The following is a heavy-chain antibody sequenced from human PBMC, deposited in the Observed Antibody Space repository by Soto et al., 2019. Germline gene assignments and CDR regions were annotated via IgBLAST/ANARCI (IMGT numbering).Heavy chain of an antibody. V-gene: IGHV4-34*01. Sequence: SETLSLTCAVYGGSFSGYYWSWIRQPPGKGLEWIGEINHSGSTNYNPSLKSRVTISVDTSKNQFSLKLSSVTAADTAVYYCARGVRVAGYYYYGMDVWGQGTTVTVSS. D-gene: IGHD6-19*01. CDR2: INHSGST. CDR3: ARGVRVAGYYYYGMDV. CDR1: GGSFSGYY. J-gene: IGHJ6*02.